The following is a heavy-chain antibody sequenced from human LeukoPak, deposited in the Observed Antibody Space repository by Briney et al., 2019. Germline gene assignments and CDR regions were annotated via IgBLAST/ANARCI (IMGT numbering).Heavy chain of an antibody. Sequence: GGSLRLSCAASGFTFSSYAMHWVRQAPGKGLEWVAVISYDGSNKYYADSVKGRFTISGDNSKNTLYLQMNSLRAEDTAVYYCAARDLYCSGGSCSTAEYFQHWGQGTLVTVSS. V-gene: IGHV3-30*04. CDR2: ISYDGSNK. D-gene: IGHD2-15*01. J-gene: IGHJ1*01. CDR3: AARDLYCSGGSCSTAEYFQH. CDR1: GFTFSSYA.